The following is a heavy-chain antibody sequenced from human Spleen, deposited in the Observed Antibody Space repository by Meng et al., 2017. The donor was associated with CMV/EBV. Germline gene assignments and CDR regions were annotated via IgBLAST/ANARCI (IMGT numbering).Heavy chain of an antibody. J-gene: IGHJ4*02. Sequence: GSLRLSCTVSGGSISSYYWSWIRQPPGKGLEWIGYIYYSGSTNYNPSLKSRVTISVDTSKNQFSLKLSSVTAADTAVYYCAVVITTGGFDYWGQGTLVTVSS. D-gene: IGHD3-22*01. V-gene: IGHV4-59*01. CDR2: IYYSGST. CDR3: AVVITTGGFDY. CDR1: GGSISSYY.